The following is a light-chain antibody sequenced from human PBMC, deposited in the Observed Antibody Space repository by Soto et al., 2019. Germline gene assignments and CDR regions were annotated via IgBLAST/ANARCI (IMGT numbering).Light chain of an antibody. J-gene: IGLJ1*01. Sequence: QSVLTQPASVSGSPGQSITISCTGTSSDVGGYNYVSWYQQHPGKAPKLMIYEVSNRPLGVSNRFSGSKSGNKASLTISGLQAEDEADYYCTSYTSSSTLDVFGTGTKVTVL. CDR2: EVS. V-gene: IGLV2-14*01. CDR1: SSDVGGYNY. CDR3: TSYTSSSTLDV.